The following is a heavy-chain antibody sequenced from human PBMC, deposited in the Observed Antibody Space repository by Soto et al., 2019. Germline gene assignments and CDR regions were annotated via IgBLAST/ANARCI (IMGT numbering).Heavy chain of an antibody. Sequence: SVKVSCKASGFTFTSSAVQWVRQARGQRLEWIGWIVVGGGNTNYAQKFQERVTITRDMSTSTAYMELSSLRSEDTAVYYCARERARWWLALSYYYGMDVWGQWTTVTVSS. D-gene: IGHD2-15*01. J-gene: IGHJ6*02. V-gene: IGHV1-58*01. CDR2: IVVGGGNT. CDR1: GFTFTSSA. CDR3: ARERARWWLALSYYYGMDV.